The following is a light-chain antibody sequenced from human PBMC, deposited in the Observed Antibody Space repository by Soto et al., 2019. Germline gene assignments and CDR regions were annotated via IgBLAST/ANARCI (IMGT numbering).Light chain of an antibody. CDR2: DVS. CDR1: SSDVGGYNY. CDR3: CSYAGSYTYV. V-gene: IGLV2-11*01. J-gene: IGLJ1*01. Sequence: QSALTQPRSVSGSPGQSVTISCTGTSSDVGGYNYVSWYQQHPGKAPQLMIYDVSKRPSGVPDRFSGSKSGNTASLTISGLQAEDEADYDCCSYAGSYTYVFGTGTKLTVL.